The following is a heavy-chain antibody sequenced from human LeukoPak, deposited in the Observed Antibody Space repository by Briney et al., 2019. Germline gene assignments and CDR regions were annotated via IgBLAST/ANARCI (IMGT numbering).Heavy chain of an antibody. CDR1: GGSISTYY. J-gene: IGHJ4*02. Sequence: SETLSLTCTVSGGSISTYYWSWIRQPPGKGLEWIGYIYYSGRTNYNPSLKSRVTISIDTSKNQFALKLSSVTGADTAVYYCARISGSRSWESDYWGQGTLVTVSS. D-gene: IGHD1-26*01. CDR2: IYYSGRT. CDR3: ARISGSRSWESDY. V-gene: IGHV4-59*01.